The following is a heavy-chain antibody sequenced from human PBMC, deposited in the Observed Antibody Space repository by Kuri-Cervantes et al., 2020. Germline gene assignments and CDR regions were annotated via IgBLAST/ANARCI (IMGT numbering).Heavy chain of an antibody. J-gene: IGHJ3*02. D-gene: IGHD2-15*01. CDR3: ARWRIDIARGAFDI. Sequence: GESLKISCAASGFTFSSYWMSWVHQAPGKGLEWVANIKQDGSEKYYVDSVKGRFTISRDNAKNSLYLQMNSLRAEDTAVYYCARWRIDIARGAFDIWGQGTMVTVSS. CDR2: IKQDGSEK. CDR1: GFTFSSYW. V-gene: IGHV3-7*01.